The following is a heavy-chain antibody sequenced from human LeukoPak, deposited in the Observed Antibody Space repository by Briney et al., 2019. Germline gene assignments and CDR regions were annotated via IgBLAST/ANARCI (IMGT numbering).Heavy chain of an antibody. V-gene: IGHV3-9*02. CDR1: GFTSDDHA. CDR3: ARASYYYDTSGLGAFDI. Sequence: GGSLRLSCAASGFTSDDHAMYWVRQAPGKGLEWVSGINWDGSRIGYADAVKGRFTISRDSAKNSLYLQMNSLRTEDTALYYCARASYYYDTSGLGAFDIWGQGTLVTVSS. J-gene: IGHJ3*02. CDR2: INWDGSRI. D-gene: IGHD3-22*01.